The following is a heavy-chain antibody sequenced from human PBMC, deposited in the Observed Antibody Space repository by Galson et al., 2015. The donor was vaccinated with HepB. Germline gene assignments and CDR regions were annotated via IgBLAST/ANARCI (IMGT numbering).Heavy chain of an antibody. CDR2: ISWNSATL. Sequence: SLRLSCAASGFKFYDYAMHWVRQSPGEGLEWVSGISWNSATLGYADSVEGRFIISRDNAENSLYLHMDSLRADDTAIYFCAQDADQIYYNTGGLDAFHMWGQGTMVTVSS. D-gene: IGHD3-22*01. CDR3: AQDADQIYYNTGGLDAFHM. CDR1: GFKFYDYA. V-gene: IGHV3-9*01. J-gene: IGHJ3*02.